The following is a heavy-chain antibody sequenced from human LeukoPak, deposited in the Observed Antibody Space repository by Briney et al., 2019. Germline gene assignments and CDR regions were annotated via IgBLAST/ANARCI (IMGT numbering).Heavy chain of an antibody. CDR1: GFTFSSYW. D-gene: IGHD2-2*01. CDR3: ARGTSSGDAFGI. CDR2: INQDGGER. Sequence: PGGSPRLSCAASGFTFSSYWMTWVRQAPGKGLEWVATINQDGGERYYVDSVKGRFTISRDNAKNSLFLQMNSLRTEDTAVFYCARGTSSGDAFGIWGQGTMVTVSS. J-gene: IGHJ3*02. V-gene: IGHV3-7*04.